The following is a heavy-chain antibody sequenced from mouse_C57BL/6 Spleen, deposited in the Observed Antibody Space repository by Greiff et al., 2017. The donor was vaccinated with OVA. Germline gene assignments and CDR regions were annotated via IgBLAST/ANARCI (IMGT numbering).Heavy chain of an antibody. CDR2: IYPGDGDT. V-gene: IGHV1-82*01. CDR1: GYAFSSSW. D-gene: IGHD2-4*01. CDR3: ARYDYDYYAMDY. Sequence: VKLVESGPELVKPGASVKISCKASGYAFSSSWMNWVKQRPGKGLEWIGRIYPGDGDTNYNGKFKGKATLTADKSSSTAYMQLSSLTSEDSAVYFCARYDYDYYAMDYWGQGTSVTVSS. J-gene: IGHJ4*01.